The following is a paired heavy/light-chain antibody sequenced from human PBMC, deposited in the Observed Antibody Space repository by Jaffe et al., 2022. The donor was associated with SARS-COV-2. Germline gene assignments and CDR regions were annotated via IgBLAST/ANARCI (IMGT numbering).Heavy chain of an antibody. V-gene: IGHV3-23*01. J-gene: IGHJ4*02. CDR3: YGDFWSGFPPDVWH. Sequence: EVQLLESGGGLVQPGESLRLSCAASGFTFRDFAMTWVRQAPGKGLEWVCGISHNGDKTYYIDSVRGRFTISRDNSKSTVYLQMNSLRAEDTAMYYCYGDFWSGFPPDVWHWGQGTQVTVSS. CDR1: GFTFRDFA. CDR2: ISHNGDKT. D-gene: IGHD3-3*01.
Light chain of an antibody. V-gene: IGKV3-15*01. Sequence: EIVMTQSPATLSVSPGETTTLSCRASQGVGSNLAWYQQKPGQAPRLLLYGASTRASGIPARFSGSGSGTEFTLTISSLQSEDFAVYYCQQYNDWPPWTFGQGTKVDSK. CDR3: QQYNDWPPWT. CDR1: QGVGSN. J-gene: IGKJ1*01. CDR2: GAS.